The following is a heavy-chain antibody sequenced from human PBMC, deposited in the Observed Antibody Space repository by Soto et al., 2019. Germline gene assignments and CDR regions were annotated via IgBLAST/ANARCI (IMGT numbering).Heavy chain of an antibody. J-gene: IGHJ4*02. CDR3: ARGRYGDY. CDR1: GYTFTSYG. V-gene: IGHV1-18*01. CDR2: ISAHNGNT. Sequence: QVHLVQSGAEVKKPGASVKVSCKGSGYTFTSYGITWVRQAPGQGLEWMGWISAHNGNTDYAQRLQDRVTVTRDTSTSTAYMELRSLRSDDTAVYYCARGRYGDYWGQGALVTVSS. D-gene: IGHD1-1*01.